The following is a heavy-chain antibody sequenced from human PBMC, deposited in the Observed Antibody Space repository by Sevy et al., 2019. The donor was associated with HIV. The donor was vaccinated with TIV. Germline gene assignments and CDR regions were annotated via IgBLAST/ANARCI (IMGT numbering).Heavy chain of an antibody. CDR3: TSEVGATTYAFDI. Sequence: GGSLRLSCAASGFTVSSNYMNWVRQAPGKGLEWVSVIYSGGSTYYGDSVKGRFTISRDNSKNTLYLQMNSLRAEDTAVYYCTSEVGATTYAFDIWGQGTMVTVSS. V-gene: IGHV3-53*01. CDR2: IYSGGST. D-gene: IGHD1-26*01. J-gene: IGHJ3*02. CDR1: GFTVSSNY.